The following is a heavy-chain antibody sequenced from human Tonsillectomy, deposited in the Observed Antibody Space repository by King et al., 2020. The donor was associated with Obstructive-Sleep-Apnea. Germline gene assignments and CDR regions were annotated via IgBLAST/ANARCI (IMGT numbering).Heavy chain of an antibody. D-gene: IGHD3-10*01. CDR1: GGSISSSSYY. Sequence: LQLQESGPGLVKPSETLSLTCTVSGGSISSSSYYWGWIRQPPGMGLEWIGSIYYSGSTYYNPSLKSRVTISVDTSKNQFPLKLSSVTAADTAVFYCATTTLHYYGSGTYTMDVWGQGTTVTVSS. J-gene: IGHJ6*02. CDR3: ATTTLHYYGSGTYTMDV. CDR2: IYYSGST. V-gene: IGHV4-39*06.